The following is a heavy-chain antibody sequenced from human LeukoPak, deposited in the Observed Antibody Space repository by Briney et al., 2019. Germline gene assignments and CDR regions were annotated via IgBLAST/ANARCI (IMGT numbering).Heavy chain of an antibody. J-gene: IGHJ4*02. Sequence: GGSLRLSCSASGFTFGSYAMHWVRQAPGKGLEHVSAISSNGGSTYYADSVKGRFSISRDSSKNTLYLQMSSLRAEDTAVYYCVKVDGEYGSGSYYFDNWGQGTLVIVSS. CDR1: GFTFGSYA. V-gene: IGHV3-64D*06. CDR3: VKVDGEYGSGSYYFDN. D-gene: IGHD3-10*01. CDR2: ISSNGGST.